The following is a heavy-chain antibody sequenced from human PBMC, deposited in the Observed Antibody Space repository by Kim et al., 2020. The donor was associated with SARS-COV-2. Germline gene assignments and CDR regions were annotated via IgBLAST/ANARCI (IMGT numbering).Heavy chain of an antibody. D-gene: IGHD2-21*02. CDR3: SRGVTGANVVVTAKGWNY. V-gene: IGHV4-34*01. CDR1: GGSFSGFY. CDR2: INHSGST. Sequence: SETLSLTCAVYGGSFSGFYWSWIRQPPGQGLEWIGEINHSGSTNYNPSLKSRVTISVDTSKNQFFLKLRSVTAADTAVYYCSRGVTGANVVVTAKGWNYWRQGTLVTVSS. J-gene: IGHJ4*02.